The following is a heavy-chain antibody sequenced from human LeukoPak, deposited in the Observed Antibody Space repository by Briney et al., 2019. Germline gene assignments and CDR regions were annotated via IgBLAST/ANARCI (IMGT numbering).Heavy chain of an antibody. J-gene: IGHJ4*02. V-gene: IGHV4-61*02. Sequence: PSETLSLTCSVSGGSISSSNYYWSWIRQPPGKRLQSLGRLYTSESTNYNPSLKSRVTISVDTSRNQFSLKLSSVTAADTAVYYCARGLWFGDENPPYFDYWGQGILVTVSS. D-gene: IGHD3-10*01. CDR2: LYTSEST. CDR1: GGSISSSNYY. CDR3: ARGLWFGDENPPYFDY.